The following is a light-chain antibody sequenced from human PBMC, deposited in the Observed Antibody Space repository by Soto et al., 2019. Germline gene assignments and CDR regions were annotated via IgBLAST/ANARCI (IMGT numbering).Light chain of an antibody. Sequence: EIVMTQSPATLSVSPGERATLSCRASQSVGSDLAWYQHTPGQPPTLLIYGASTRATGIPGRFSGSGSGTEFTLTISSLQSEDCAGYFCQQYNNWHPWTFGQGTKLDVK. CDR3: QQYNNWHPWT. CDR1: QSVGSD. CDR2: GAS. V-gene: IGKV3-15*01. J-gene: IGKJ1*01.